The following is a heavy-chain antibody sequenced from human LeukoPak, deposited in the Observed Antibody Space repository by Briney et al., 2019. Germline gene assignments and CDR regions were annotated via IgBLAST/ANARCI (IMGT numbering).Heavy chain of an antibody. CDR2: ISSTGGTT. CDR3: ARDRRDVVRWYFDL. Sequence: ISSTGGTTYYADSVKGRFTISRDNSKNTLYLQMNSLRAEDTAVYYCARDRRDVVRWYFDLWGRGTLVTVSS. V-gene: IGHV3-23*01. J-gene: IGHJ2*01. D-gene: IGHD2-15*01.